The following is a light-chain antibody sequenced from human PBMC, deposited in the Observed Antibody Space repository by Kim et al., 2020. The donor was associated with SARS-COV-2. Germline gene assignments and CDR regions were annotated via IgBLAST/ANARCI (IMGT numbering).Light chain of an antibody. J-gene: IGKJ3*01. CDR2: DAS. CDR1: QDISNY. Sequence: SVGDRVTITCHASQDISNYLNWYQQKPGKAPKLLIYDASNLETGVPSRFSGSGSGTDFTFTISSLQPEDIATYYCQQYDNLPLFTFGPGTKVDIK. V-gene: IGKV1-33*01. CDR3: QQYDNLPLFT.